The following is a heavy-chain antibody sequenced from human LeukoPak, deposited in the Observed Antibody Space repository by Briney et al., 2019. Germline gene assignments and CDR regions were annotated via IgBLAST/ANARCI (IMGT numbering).Heavy chain of an antibody. Sequence: GASVKVSCRASGCTFSSYAISWVRQAPGQGLEWMGGIIPIFGTANYAQKFQGRVTITADKSTSTAYMELSSLRSEDTAVYYCARDLTYYDILTGLSVWGKGTTVTVSS. CDR1: GCTFSSYA. CDR2: IIPIFGTA. V-gene: IGHV1-69*06. CDR3: ARDLTYYDILTGLSV. J-gene: IGHJ6*04. D-gene: IGHD3-9*01.